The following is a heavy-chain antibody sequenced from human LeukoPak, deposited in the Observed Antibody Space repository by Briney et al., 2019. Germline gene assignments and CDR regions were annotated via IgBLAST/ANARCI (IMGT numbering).Heavy chain of an antibody. CDR1: GGSISSGGYS. Sequence: SQTLSLTCAVSGGSISSGGYSWSWIRQPPGKGLEWIGYIYHSGSTYYNPSLKSRVTVPVDRSKNQFSLKLSSVTAADTAVYYCARSDSSGYYPNLLDYWGQGTLVTVSS. J-gene: IGHJ4*02. CDR3: ARSDSSGYYPNLLDY. V-gene: IGHV4-30-2*01. CDR2: IYHSGST. D-gene: IGHD3-22*01.